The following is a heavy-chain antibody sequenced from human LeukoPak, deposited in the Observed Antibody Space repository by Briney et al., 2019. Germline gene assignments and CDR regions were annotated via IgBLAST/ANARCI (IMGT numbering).Heavy chain of an antibody. CDR3: ARFPYNSGSSNAY. J-gene: IGHJ4*02. CDR1: GGSFSGYY. Sequence: PSETLSLTCAVYGGSFSGYYWSWIRQPPGKGLEWIGYVYYSGSTNYNPSLKSRVTISVDTSKNQFSLKLISVTAADTAVYYCARFPYNSGSSNAYWGQGSLVTVSS. D-gene: IGHD6-19*01. V-gene: IGHV4-59*08. CDR2: VYYSGST.